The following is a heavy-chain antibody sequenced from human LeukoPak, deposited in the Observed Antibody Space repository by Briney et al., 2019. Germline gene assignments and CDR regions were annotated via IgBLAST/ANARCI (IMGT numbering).Heavy chain of an antibody. J-gene: IGHJ4*02. V-gene: IGHV4-61*01. CDR1: GGSVSSASYY. Sequence: SETLSLTCTVSGGSVSSASYYWSWIRQPPGKGLEWIGFIYYSGSTNYNPSLKSRVTISVDTSKNQFSLTLSSVTAADTAVYYCAREKAGFDYWGQGTLVTVSS. CDR3: AREKAGFDY. CDR2: IYYSGST.